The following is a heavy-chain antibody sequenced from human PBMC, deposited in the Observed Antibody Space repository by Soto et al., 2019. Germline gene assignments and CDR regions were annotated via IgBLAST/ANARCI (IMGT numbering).Heavy chain of an antibody. CDR3: ATVDRVVVAATYDY. CDR1: GYTLTELS. Sequence: GASVKVSCKVSGYTLTELSMHWVRQAPGKGLEWMGGFDPEDGETIYAQKFQGRVTMTEDTSTDTAYMELSSLRSEDTAVYYCATVDRVVVAATYDYWGKGTLVPVAS. V-gene: IGHV1-24*01. J-gene: IGHJ4*02. D-gene: IGHD2-15*01. CDR2: FDPEDGET.